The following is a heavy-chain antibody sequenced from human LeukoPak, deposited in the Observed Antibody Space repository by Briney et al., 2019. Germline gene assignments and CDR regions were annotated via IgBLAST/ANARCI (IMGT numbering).Heavy chain of an antibody. CDR1: GYTFTSYY. J-gene: IGHJ4*02. CDR2: INPSGGST. CDR3: ATEHGSGSYPDY. D-gene: IGHD3-10*01. V-gene: IGHV1-46*01. Sequence: ASVKVTCKASGYTFTSYYMHWVRQAPGQGLEWMGIINPSGGSTSYAQKFQGRVTMTRDTSTSTVYMELSSLRSEDTAVYYCATEHGSGSYPDYWGQGTLVTVSS.